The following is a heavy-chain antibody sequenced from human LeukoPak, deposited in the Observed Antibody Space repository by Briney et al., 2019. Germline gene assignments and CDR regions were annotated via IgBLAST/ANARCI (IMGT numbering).Heavy chain of an antibody. J-gene: IGHJ6*02. CDR1: GYTFTNYI. CDR2: INAGNGDT. CDR3: ARVVTRLREGAYQYDLDV. V-gene: IGHV1-3*01. D-gene: IGHD3-16*01. Sequence: ASVKVSCKASGYTFTNYIIHWVRQAPGQRLEWMGWINAGNGDTEYSHKFQGRVTSTRDTSASTAYMDLSSVRFEDTAVYYCARVVTRLREGAYQYDLDVWGQGTTVTVSS.